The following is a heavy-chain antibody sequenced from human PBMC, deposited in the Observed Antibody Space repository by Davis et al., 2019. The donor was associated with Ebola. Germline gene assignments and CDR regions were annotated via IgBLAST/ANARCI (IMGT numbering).Heavy chain of an antibody. J-gene: IGHJ4*02. CDR3: ASFRVGGDY. D-gene: IGHD3-16*01. Sequence: GESLKISCAASGFTFSDYYMSWIRQAPGKGLEWVSYISSSSSYIYYADSVKGRFTISRDNAKNSLYLQMNSLRAEDTAVYYCASFRVGGDYWGQGTLVTVSS. CDR1: GFTFSDYY. V-gene: IGHV3-11*06. CDR2: ISSSSSYI.